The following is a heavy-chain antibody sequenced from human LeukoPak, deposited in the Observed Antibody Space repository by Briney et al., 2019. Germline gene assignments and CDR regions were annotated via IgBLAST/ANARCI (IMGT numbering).Heavy chain of an antibody. Sequence: RGSLRLSCAASRFTLSDYYMSWIRQPPGRGLEWVSYISSSGSTIYYADSVKGRFTISRDNAKNSLYLQMNSLRAEDTAVYYGSRGGDYARGAFDIWGQGTMVTVSS. D-gene: IGHD3-10*02. V-gene: IGHV3-11*01. CDR2: ISSSGSTI. CDR1: RFTLSDYY. J-gene: IGHJ3*02. CDR3: SRGGDYARGAFDI.